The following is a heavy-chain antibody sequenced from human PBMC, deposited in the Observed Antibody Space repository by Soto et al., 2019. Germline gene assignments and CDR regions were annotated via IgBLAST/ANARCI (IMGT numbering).Heavy chain of an antibody. CDR2: ISGSGATT. V-gene: IGHV3-23*01. J-gene: IGHJ4*02. CDR3: AKSSKQLVSTLCDY. Sequence: GGSLRLSCVASGFTFSSLAMSWVRQAPGKGLEWVSGISGSGATTYYADSVKGRFTISRDNSKSTLYLQMNSLRVEDTAVYYCAKSSKQLVSTLCDYWGQGALVTVSS. CDR1: GFTFSSLA. D-gene: IGHD5-12*01.